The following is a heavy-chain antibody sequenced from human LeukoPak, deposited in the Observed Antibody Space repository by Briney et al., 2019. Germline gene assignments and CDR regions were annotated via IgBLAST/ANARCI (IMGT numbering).Heavy chain of an antibody. CDR3: AKDIYSSSWPYYYYGMDA. V-gene: IGHV3-53*01. D-gene: IGHD6-13*01. CDR1: GFTVSSNY. J-gene: IGHJ6*02. Sequence: GGSLRLSCAASGFTVSSNYMSWVRQAPGKGLEWVSVIYRGGSTYYADSVKGRFSISRDNSKNMLYLQMNSLRAEDTAVYYCAKDIYSSSWPYYYYGMDAWGQGTTVTVSS. CDR2: IYRGGST.